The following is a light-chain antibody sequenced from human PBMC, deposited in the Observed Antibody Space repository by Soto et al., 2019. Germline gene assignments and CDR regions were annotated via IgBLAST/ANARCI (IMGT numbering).Light chain of an antibody. V-gene: IGKV1-5*01. CDR2: DAS. CDR3: HQYNAYYS. J-gene: IGKJ2*03. CDR1: QTISSW. Sequence: IEVPQSPTTQSGSVGARVTIPFRDSQTISSWLAWYQQKTGKAPVLLIYDASTLQGGVPSRFSGTGSGTEFTLTISSLQPEDFATYYCHQYNAYYSLGQGTKVDIK.